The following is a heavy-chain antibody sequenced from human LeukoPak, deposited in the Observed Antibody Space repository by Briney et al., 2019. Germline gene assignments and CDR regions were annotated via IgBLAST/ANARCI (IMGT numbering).Heavy chain of an antibody. J-gene: IGHJ4*02. CDR3: TTQSGAWNFDY. V-gene: IGHV3-15*07. D-gene: IGHD1-1*01. CDR2: IKRKTDDGTT. Sequence: GGSLRLSCTASGFSFSDTWMNWVRKAPGKGQEWVGLIKRKTDDGTTDYAAPEKGRFTISRDDSKNTLYLQMNSLKTEDTAVYYCTTQSGAWNFDYWGQGTLVTVSS. CDR1: GFSFSDTW.